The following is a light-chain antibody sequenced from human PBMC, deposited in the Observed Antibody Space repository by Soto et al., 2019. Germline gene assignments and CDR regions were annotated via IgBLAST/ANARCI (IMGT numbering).Light chain of an antibody. V-gene: IGKV3-15*01. CDR3: HEYSAWPLSP. J-gene: IGKJ1*01. Sequence: VMAQSPATLSVSRGERATLSCRANRSINSNLPWYQLKPGQAPWLLSYGASTRATDIPARFSGSGYEKEFTLPISSFRYEDFGVRYCHEYSAWPLSPFGHGTNVAIK. CDR1: RSINSN. CDR2: GAS.